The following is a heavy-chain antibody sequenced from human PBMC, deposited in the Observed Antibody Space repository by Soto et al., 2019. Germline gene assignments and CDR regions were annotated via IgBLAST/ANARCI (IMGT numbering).Heavy chain of an antibody. CDR1: GXTFSSYC. Sequence: GSLRLSCAASGXTFSSYCMHWVRQAPGKGLEVVAFILYDGSNKYYADSVKGLFTISRYNSNNTLYLQMNILRADDTALYYCARDTTMVRVVIHTTSDGELGYYYYGMDVWGQGNTVTVS. J-gene: IGHJ6*02. CDR2: ILYDGSNK. CDR3: ARDTTMVRVVIHTTSDGELGYYYYGMDV. D-gene: IGHD3-10*01. V-gene: IGHV3-33*01.